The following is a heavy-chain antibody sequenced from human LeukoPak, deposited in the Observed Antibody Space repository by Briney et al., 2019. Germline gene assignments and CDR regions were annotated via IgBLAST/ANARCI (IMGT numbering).Heavy chain of an antibody. CDR1: GFPFSSYA. D-gene: IGHD6-19*01. V-gene: IGHV3-30*18. J-gene: IGHJ4*02. CDR3: AKEQDEWLAHFRLLS. Sequence: PGRSLRLSCGASGFPFSSYAMHWLRQAPGKGPEWVALIQYDGTNEDYADSVKGRFTISRDNSKNTLYLQINSLRAEDSAMYYCAKEQDEWLAHFRLLSWGQGTLVTVSS. CDR2: IQYDGTNE.